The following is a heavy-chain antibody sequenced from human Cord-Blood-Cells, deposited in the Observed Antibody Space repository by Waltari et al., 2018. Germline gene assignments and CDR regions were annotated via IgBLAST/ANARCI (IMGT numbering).Heavy chain of an antibody. CDR1: GGTFSSYA. D-gene: IGHD3-3*01. CDR3: ARVGITIFGVTDYYYMDV. J-gene: IGHJ6*03. Sequence: QVQLVQSGAEVKKPGSSVKVSCKAAGGTFSSYAISWVRQAPGHGLEWMGGIIPIFGTANYAQKFQGRVTITADESTSTAYMELSSLRSEDTAVYYCARVGITIFGVTDYYYMDVWGKGTTVTVSS. CDR2: IIPIFGTA. V-gene: IGHV1-69*01.